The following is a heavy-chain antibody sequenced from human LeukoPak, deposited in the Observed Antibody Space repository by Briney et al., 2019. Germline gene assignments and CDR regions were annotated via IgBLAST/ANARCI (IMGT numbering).Heavy chain of an antibody. Sequence: GGSLRLSCAASGLTFSSYAMSWVRQAPGKGLQWVSAISESGTGTYYAEAVKGRFTISRDNSKNTVYLQLNSLRAEDTAVYYCAKLWRGSRPRYFDHWGQGTRVTVSA. J-gene: IGHJ4*02. CDR1: GLTFSSYA. CDR3: AKLWRGSRPRYFDH. V-gene: IGHV3-23*01. CDR2: ISESGTGT. D-gene: IGHD1-26*01.